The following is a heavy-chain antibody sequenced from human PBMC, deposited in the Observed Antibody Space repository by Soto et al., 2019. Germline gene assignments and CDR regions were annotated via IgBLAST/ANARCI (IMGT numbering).Heavy chain of an antibody. V-gene: IGHV1-18*01. D-gene: IGHD5-12*01. CDR3: ARIPLDLGTNYYHGLDV. CDR1: GYTFSSYG. J-gene: IGHJ6*02. CDR2: ISAYNGNT. Sequence: ASVKVSCKASGYTFSSYGISWVRQAPGQGLEWMGWISAYNGNTNYAQKLQGRVTLTTDTSTSTAYMELRSLRSDDTAVYYCARIPLDLGTNYYHGLDVWGQGTTVTVSS.